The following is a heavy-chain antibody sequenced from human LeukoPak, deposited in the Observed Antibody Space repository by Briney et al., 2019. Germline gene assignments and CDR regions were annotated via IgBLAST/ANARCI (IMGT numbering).Heavy chain of an antibody. CDR3: ARHVHVLQPVDY. D-gene: IGHD1-14*01. CDR1: GYSFTTCW. J-gene: IGHJ4*02. Sequence: GDSLKISCKGSGYSFTTCWIGWVRQMPGKGLEWMGIIYPGDSDTRYSPSFQGQVTISADKSISTAYLQWSSLKASDTAMYYCARHVHVLQPVDYWGQGTLVTVSS. V-gene: IGHV5-51*01. CDR2: IYPGDSDT.